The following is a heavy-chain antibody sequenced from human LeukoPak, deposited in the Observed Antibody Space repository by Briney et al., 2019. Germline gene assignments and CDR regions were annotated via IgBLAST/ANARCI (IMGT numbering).Heavy chain of an antibody. Sequence: SETLSLTCAVYGGSFSGYYWSWIRQPPRKGLEWIGEINHSGSTNYNPSLKSRVTISVDTSKNQFSLKLSSVTAADTAVYYCARKVTMVRGVIRYYYMDVWGKGTTVTVSS. D-gene: IGHD3-10*01. CDR2: INHSGST. CDR3: ARKVTMVRGVIRYYYMDV. CDR1: GGSFSGYY. J-gene: IGHJ6*03. V-gene: IGHV4-34*01.